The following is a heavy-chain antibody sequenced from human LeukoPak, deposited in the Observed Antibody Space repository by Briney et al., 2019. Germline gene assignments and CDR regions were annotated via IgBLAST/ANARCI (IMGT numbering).Heavy chain of an antibody. CDR2: LGHDATKI. CDR3: AKDHVTWGNRYFDH. J-gene: IGHJ4*02. Sequence: SGGSLRLSCAASGFTFSTYGMHWVRQAPGKGLEWVALGHDATKIYYADSVQGRFTISRDNSKNTLYLEMNSLSGEDTALYYCAKDHVTWGNRYFDHWGQGTLGTVSS. V-gene: IGHV3-30*02. D-gene: IGHD3-16*01. CDR1: GFTFSTYG.